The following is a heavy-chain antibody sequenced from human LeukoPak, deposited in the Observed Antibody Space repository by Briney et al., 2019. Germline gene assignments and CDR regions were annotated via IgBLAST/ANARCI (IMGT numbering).Heavy chain of an antibody. CDR1: GYTFTGYY. J-gene: IGHJ4*02. V-gene: IGHV1-69*05. D-gene: IGHD3-22*01. Sequence: SVKVSCKASGYTFTGYYMHWVRRAPGQGLEWMGGIIPIFGTANYAQKFQGRLTMTTDASTSTAYMELRSLSSDDTAIYFCARDGGHYFDSSGYYLSYYLDYWGQGTLVTVSS. CDR2: IIPIFGTA. CDR3: ARDGGHYFDSSGYYLSYYLDY.